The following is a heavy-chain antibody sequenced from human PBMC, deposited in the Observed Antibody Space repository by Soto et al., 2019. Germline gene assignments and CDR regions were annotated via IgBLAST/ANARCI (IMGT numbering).Heavy chain of an antibody. J-gene: IGHJ4*02. V-gene: IGHV4-30-4*01. Sequence: TLSLTCTVSGGSISSGDYYWSWIRQPPGKGLEWIGYIYYSGSTYYNPSLKSRVTISVDTSKNQFSLKLSSVTAADTAVYYCARDLHSGSYQFYDYWGQGTLVTVSS. CDR2: IYYSGST. D-gene: IGHD1-26*01. CDR3: ARDLHSGSYQFYDY. CDR1: GGSISSGDYY.